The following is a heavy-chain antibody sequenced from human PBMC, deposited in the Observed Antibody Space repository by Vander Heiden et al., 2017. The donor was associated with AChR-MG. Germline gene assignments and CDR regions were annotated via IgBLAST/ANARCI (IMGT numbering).Heavy chain of an antibody. CDR1: GFTFSSYA. Sequence: EVQLLESGGGLVQPGGSPRLSCVASGFTFSSYAMTWVRQAPGKGLEWVSGISGSGSSTYYADAVKGRFTISRDNSKNTLYLQMNTMRAEDTAVYYFVQSNWNYATVGDSWGQGTLVTVSS. V-gene: IGHV3-23*01. J-gene: IGHJ4*02. D-gene: IGHD1-7*01. CDR2: ISGSGSST. CDR3: VQSNWNYATVGDS.